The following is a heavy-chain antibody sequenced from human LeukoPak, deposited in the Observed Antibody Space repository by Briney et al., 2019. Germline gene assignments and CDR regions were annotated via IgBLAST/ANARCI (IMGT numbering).Heavy chain of an antibody. Sequence: SETLSLTCTLSGGSISSGDYYWSWIRQPPGKGLEWIGYIYYSGSTYYNPSLKSRVTISVDTSKNQFSLKLSSVTAADTAVYYCARGLIEKDYYDSSGLFDYWGQGTLVTVSS. CDR3: ARGLIEKDYYDSSGLFDY. CDR1: GGSISSGDYY. J-gene: IGHJ4*02. D-gene: IGHD3-22*01. V-gene: IGHV4-30-4*08. CDR2: IYYSGST.